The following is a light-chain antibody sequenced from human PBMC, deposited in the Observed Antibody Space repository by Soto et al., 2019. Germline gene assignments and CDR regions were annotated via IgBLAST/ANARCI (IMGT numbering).Light chain of an antibody. V-gene: IGLV3-21*02. Sequence: SYDLTRPPSVSVAPGQTARISCGGNNIGRKSVHWYQQRPGRAPVVVVYDDSDRPSGIPERFSGANSGDTATLTISRVEAGDEADYYCHVWDSSSGHYIFGTGTKVTV. CDR3: HVWDSSSGHYI. J-gene: IGLJ1*01. CDR1: NIGRKS. CDR2: DDS.